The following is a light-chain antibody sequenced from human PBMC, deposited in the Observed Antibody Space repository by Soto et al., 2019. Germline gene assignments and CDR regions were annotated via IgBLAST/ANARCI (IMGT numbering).Light chain of an antibody. V-gene: IGLV1-44*01. J-gene: IGLJ3*02. CDR2: SNN. CDR3: ASWDDSLNGWV. Sequence: QSVLTQPPSASATPGQRATISCSGSSSNIGSNSVNWYQQVPGTAPRLLIYSNNQRPSGVPDRLSGSKSGTSASLAIGGLLSEDEADYYCASWDDSLNGWVFGGGTQLTVL. CDR1: SSNIGSNS.